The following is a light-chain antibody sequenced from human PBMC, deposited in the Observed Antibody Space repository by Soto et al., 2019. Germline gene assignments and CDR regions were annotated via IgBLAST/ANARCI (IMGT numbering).Light chain of an antibody. CDR1: QSVSGK. Sequence: EVLMTQSPATLPVSPGERATLSCRASQSVSGKLAWYQQKPGQAPRLLIYDASTRATGIPARFSGSGSGTEFTLTISSLQSEDFAVYYCQQSNNWPWTFGQGTKADIK. J-gene: IGKJ1*01. CDR3: QQSNNWPWT. V-gene: IGKV3-15*01. CDR2: DAS.